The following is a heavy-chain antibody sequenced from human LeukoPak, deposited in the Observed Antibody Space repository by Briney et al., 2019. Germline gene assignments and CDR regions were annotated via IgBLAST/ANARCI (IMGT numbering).Heavy chain of an antibody. Sequence: SETLSLTCTVSGGSISSYYWSWIRQPPGKGLEWIGYIYYSGSTNYNPSLKSRVTISVDTSKNQFSLKLSSVTAADTAVYYCARGYSSSRGKTVFDPWGQGTLATVSS. CDR3: ARGYSSSRGKTVFDP. CDR2: IYYSGST. J-gene: IGHJ5*02. CDR1: GGSISSYY. V-gene: IGHV4-59*01. D-gene: IGHD6-13*01.